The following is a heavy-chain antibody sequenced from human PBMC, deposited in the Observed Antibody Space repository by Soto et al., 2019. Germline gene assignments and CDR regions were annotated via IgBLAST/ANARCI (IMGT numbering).Heavy chain of an antibody. J-gene: IGHJ4*02. V-gene: IGHV1-18*01. D-gene: IGHD3-10*01. CDR2: ISAYNGNT. CDR3: ARTPGSMVRGVINY. CDR1: GYTFTSYG. Sequence: ASVKVSCKASGYTFTSYGISWVRQAPGQGLEWMGWISAYNGNTNYAQKLQGRVTMTTDTSTSTAYMELRSLRSDDTAVYYCARTPGSMVRGVINYWGQGTLVTVSS.